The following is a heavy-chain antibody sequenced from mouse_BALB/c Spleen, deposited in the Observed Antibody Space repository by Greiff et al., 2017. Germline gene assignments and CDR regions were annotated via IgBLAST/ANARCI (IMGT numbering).Heavy chain of an antibody. Sequence: EVQLVESGGGLVKPGGSLKLSCAASGFTFSSYAMSWVRQTPEKRLEWVATISSGGSYTYYPDSVKGRFTISRDKAKNTLYLQMSSLRSEDTAMYYCARQGDDYDVAYWGQGTLVTVSA. D-gene: IGHD2-4*01. CDR2: ISSGGSYT. CDR1: GFTFSSYA. V-gene: IGHV5-9-3*01. CDR3: ARQGDDYDVAY. J-gene: IGHJ3*01.